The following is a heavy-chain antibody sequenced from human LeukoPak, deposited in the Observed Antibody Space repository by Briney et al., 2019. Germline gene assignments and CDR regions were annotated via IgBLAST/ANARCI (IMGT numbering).Heavy chain of an antibody. CDR3: ARRYSSGWSTYYYYGMDV. V-gene: IGHV1-8*01. J-gene: IGHJ6*02. D-gene: IGHD6-19*01. CDR2: MNPNSGNT. Sequence: ASVKLSCKASGYTFTSYDINWVRQATGQGLEGMRWMNPNSGNTGYAQKFQGRVTMTRNTSISTAYMELSSLRSEDTGVYYCARRYSSGWSTYYYYGMDVWGQGTTVTVSS. CDR1: GYTFTSYD.